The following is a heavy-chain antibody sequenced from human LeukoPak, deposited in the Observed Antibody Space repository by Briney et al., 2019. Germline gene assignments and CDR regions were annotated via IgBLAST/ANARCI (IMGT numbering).Heavy chain of an antibody. V-gene: IGHV3-7*01. CDR1: GFTFSSYW. D-gene: IGHD6-19*01. CDR2: IKQDGSEK. Sequence: PGGSLRLSCAASGFTFSSYWMSWVRQAPGKGLEWVANIKQDGSEKYYVDSVEGRFTISRDNAKNSLYLQMNSLRAEDTAVYYCARDDEEAAVAGFFDYWGQGTLVTVSS. J-gene: IGHJ4*02. CDR3: ARDDEEAAVAGFFDY.